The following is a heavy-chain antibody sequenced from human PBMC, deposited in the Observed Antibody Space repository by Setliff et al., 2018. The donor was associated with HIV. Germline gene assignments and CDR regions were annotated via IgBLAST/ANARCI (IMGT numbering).Heavy chain of an antibody. D-gene: IGHD4-17*01. V-gene: IGHV4-4*07. Sequence: SETLSLTCTVSDSGTYYWSWIRQPAGKGLEWIGRVSSRGDANYNPSLKSRVTLSVDTSKNQFSLKLTSVTASDTAVYYCARAAAGNTGPFDLWGQGSPVTVSS. CDR1: DSGTYY. CDR3: ARAAAGNTGPFDL. CDR2: VSSRGDA. J-gene: IGHJ4*02.